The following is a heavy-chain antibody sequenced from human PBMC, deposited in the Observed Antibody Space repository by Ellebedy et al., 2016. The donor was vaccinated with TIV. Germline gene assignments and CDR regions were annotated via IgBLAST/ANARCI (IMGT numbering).Heavy chain of an antibody. D-gene: IGHD3-22*01. Sequence: SVKVSXXASGGTFSSYVISWVRQAPGQGLEWMGRIIPILGIPDYAQKFQGRVTITADRSTNTVYMEVSSLTSEDTAVYYCARRVDLRHRSGYYRGDAFDIWGQGTMVTVSS. CDR2: IIPILGIP. CDR1: GGTFSSYV. V-gene: IGHV1-69*04. J-gene: IGHJ3*02. CDR3: ARRVDLRHRSGYYRGDAFDI.